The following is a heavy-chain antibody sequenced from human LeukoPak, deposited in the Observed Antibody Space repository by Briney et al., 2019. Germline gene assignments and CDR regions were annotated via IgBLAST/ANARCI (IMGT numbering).Heavy chain of an antibody. CDR1: GFTVSSNY. V-gene: IGHV3-66*01. Sequence: GGSLRLSCAASGFTVSSNYMSWVRQAPGKGLEWVSVIYSGGSTYYADSVKGRFTISRDNAKNSLYLQMNSLRAEDTAVYYCARARQWLGVSNWFDPWGQGTLVTVSS. CDR2: IYSGGST. CDR3: ARARQWLGVSNWFDP. J-gene: IGHJ5*02. D-gene: IGHD6-19*01.